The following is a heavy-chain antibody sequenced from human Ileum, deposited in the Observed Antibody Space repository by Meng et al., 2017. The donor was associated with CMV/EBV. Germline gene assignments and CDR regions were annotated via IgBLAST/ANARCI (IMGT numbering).Heavy chain of an antibody. J-gene: IGHJ3*01. CDR1: GFTFSDPY. D-gene: IGHD1-14*01. Sequence: GESLKISCPASGFTFSDPYMDWVRQAPGKGLEWVGRIRSKAASYTTEYVASVKGRFIISRDDSRSSLYLQMNSLEPEDTAVYYCARGGVNHALDLWGQGTMVTVSS. CDR2: IRSKAASYTT. CDR3: ARGGVNHALDL. V-gene: IGHV3-72*01.